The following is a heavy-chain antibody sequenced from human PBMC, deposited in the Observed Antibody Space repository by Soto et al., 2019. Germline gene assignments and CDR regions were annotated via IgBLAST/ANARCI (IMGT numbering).Heavy chain of an antibody. CDR2: VYYSGSS. CDR3: AKLSCTSSTCYFPGWFDP. J-gene: IGHJ5*02. V-gene: IGHV4-31*03. CDR1: GDSISGGASF. D-gene: IGHD2-2*01. Sequence: LALTCTVSGDSISGGASFWSWIRQPPGKGLEWIANVYYSGSSYYNPSLKSRLTISVDTTKNQFSLQLKSMTAADTAVYYCAKLSCTSSTCYFPGWFDPWGQGTLVTVSS.